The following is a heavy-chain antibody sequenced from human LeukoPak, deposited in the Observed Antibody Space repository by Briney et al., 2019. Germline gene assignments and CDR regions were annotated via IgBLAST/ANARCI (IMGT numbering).Heavy chain of an antibody. Sequence: PSETLSLTCTVSGGSVSSGSYYWGWIRQPPGKGLEWIGYIYYSGSTNYNPSLKSRVTISVDTSKNQFSLKLSSVTAADTAVYYCAREEQQLVFDYWDQGTLVTVSS. CDR1: GGSVSSGSYY. V-gene: IGHV4-61*01. D-gene: IGHD6-13*01. CDR3: AREEQQLVFDY. CDR2: IYYSGST. J-gene: IGHJ4*02.